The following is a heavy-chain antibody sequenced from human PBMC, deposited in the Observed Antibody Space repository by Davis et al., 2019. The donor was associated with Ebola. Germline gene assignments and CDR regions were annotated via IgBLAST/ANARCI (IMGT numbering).Heavy chain of an antibody. J-gene: IGHJ6*02. D-gene: IGHD3-3*01. CDR1: GGSISSGGYY. V-gene: IGHV4-31*03. CDR3: ASGYYDFWSGYYGMDV. CDR2: IYYSGST. Sequence: LRLSCTVSGGSISSGGYYWSWIRQHPGKGLEWIGYIYYSGSTYYNPSLKSRVTISVDTSKNQFSLKLSSVTAADTAVYYCASGYYDFWSGYYGMDVWGQGTTVTVSS.